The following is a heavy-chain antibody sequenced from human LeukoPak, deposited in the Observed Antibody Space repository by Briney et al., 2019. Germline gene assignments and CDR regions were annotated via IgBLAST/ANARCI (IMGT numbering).Heavy chain of an antibody. CDR1: GGTFSSYA. J-gene: IGHJ4*02. D-gene: IGHD3-10*01. V-gene: IGHV1-69*13. CDR2: IIPIFGTA. CDR3: ARDYYGSGPHTEYYFDY. Sequence: GASVKVSCKASGGTFSSYAISWVRQAPGQGLEWMGGIIPIFGTANYAQKFQGRVTITADESTSTAYMELSSLRSEDTAVYYCARDYYGSGPHTEYYFDYWGQGTLVTVSS.